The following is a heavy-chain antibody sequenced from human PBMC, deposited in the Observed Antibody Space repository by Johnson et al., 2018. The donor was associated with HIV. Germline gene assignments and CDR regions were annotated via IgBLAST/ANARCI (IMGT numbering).Heavy chain of an antibody. CDR1: GFTFSSYW. J-gene: IGHJ3*02. V-gene: IGHV3-7*01. Sequence: MLLVESGGGLVQPGGSLRLSCAASGFTFSSYWMSWVRQAPGKGLEWVANITQDGSEKHYVDSVKGRFIISRDNTMNSLYLQMNSLRAEDTAVSYCSRRTVVTPGAFDIWGQGTMVTVSS. D-gene: IGHD4-23*01. CDR2: ITQDGSEK. CDR3: SRRTVVTPGAFDI.